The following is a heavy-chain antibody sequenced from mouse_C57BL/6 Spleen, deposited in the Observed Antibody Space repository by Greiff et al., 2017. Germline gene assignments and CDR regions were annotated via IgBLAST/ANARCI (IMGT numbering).Heavy chain of an antibody. J-gene: IGHJ2*01. D-gene: IGHD1-1*01. CDR3: ARKGDYYGSSPDY. Sequence: VQLQQPGAELVMPGASVKLSCKASGYTFTSYWMHWVKQRPGQGLEWIGEIDPSDSYTNYNQKFKGKSTLTVDKSSSTAYMQLSSLTSEDSAVYYCARKGDYYGSSPDYWGQGTTLTVSS. V-gene: IGHV1-69*01. CDR2: IDPSDSYT. CDR1: GYTFTSYW.